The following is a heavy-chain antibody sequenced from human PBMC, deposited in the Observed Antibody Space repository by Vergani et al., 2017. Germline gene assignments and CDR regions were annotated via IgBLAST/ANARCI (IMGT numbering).Heavy chain of an antibody. D-gene: IGHD3-16*01. V-gene: IGHV3-9*01. CDR3: VKEDDYDADVRFDL. CDR2: IDRNYGVK. Sequence: EKELVEAGGGLVQPGGSLRLSCTASGFTFHAFAFHWVRPVSGRGLEWVSGIDRNYGVKNGNSFEGRFSISRDNAKKAVFLQMINLRHEDTALYFCVKEDDYDADVRFDLWGRGTLVTVSS. CDR1: GFTFHAFA. J-gene: IGHJ2*01.